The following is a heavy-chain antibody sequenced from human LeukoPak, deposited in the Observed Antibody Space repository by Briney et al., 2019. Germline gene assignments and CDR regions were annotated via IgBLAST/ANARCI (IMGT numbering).Heavy chain of an antibody. V-gene: IGHV3-64*01. CDR2: ISSNGANT. CDR1: GFTFSNHA. CDR3: ARGEEFYDSSGCRRLDS. Sequence: GGSLRPSCAASGFTFSNHAMHWVRQAPGKALEYVAVISSNGANTFHAKSLNDRFTISRDNSKNILYLQMGSLRAEDMAVNYCARGEEFYDSSGCRRLDSWGQGTLVVVSS. J-gene: IGHJ4*02. D-gene: IGHD3-22*01.